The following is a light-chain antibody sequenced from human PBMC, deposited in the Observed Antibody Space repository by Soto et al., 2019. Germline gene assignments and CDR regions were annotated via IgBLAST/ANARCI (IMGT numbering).Light chain of an antibody. V-gene: IGKV3-20*01. CDR3: QQYDSSPLT. CDR1: PSVSGSN. J-gene: IGKJ1*01. CDR2: GAS. Sequence: EIVLTQSPGTLSLSPGERATLSCRASPSVSGSNLAWYQQKPGQAPRLVIYGASSRATGIPDRFSGSGSGTDFTLTITRLEPEDFAVYFCQQYDSSPLTFGQGTKVDIK.